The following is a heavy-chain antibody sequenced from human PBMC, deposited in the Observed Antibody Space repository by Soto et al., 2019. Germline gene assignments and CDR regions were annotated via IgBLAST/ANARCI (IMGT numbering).Heavy chain of an antibody. J-gene: IGHJ4*02. CDR1: GFTFSSYA. CDR2: ISGSGGTT. D-gene: IGHD2-15*01. V-gene: IGHV3-23*01. CDR3: AKEGHLGYCSRGSCPRLMYFDY. Sequence: VGSLRLSCAASGFTFSSYAMSWVRQAPGKGLEWVSAISGSGGTTYYADSVKGRFTISRDNSKNTVYLQMNSTRAEDTAVYYCAKEGHLGYCSRGSCPRLMYFDYWGQGTMVTVYS.